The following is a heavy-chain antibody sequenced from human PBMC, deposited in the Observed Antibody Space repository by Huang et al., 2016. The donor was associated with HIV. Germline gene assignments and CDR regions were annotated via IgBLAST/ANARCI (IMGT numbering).Heavy chain of an antibody. CDR1: GGSISSSGYY. J-gene: IGHJ4*02. CDR2: IYYSGGT. D-gene: IGHD2-21*02. V-gene: IGHV4-39*01. CDR3: ARLAYCAGDCYSGHYYFDY. Sequence: QLQLQESGPGLVKPSETLSLTCTVSGGSISSSGYYWGWIRQPPGKGLQWIANIYYSGGTYYNPSLKSRVTISVDTSKNKFSLRLSSVTAADTAVYYCARLAYCAGDCYSGHYYFDYWGQGTLVTVSS.